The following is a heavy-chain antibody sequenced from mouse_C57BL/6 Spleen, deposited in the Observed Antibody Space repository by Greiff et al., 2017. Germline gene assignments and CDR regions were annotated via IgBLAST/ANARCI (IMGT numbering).Heavy chain of an antibody. CDR1: GFTFSSYG. D-gene: IGHD1-1*01. CDR2: ISSGGSYT. CDR3: ARQDNYGSSFLYYAMDY. V-gene: IGHV5-6*01. J-gene: IGHJ4*01. Sequence: EVQVVESGGDLVKPGGSLKLSCAASGFTFSSYGMSWVRQTPDKRLEWVATISSGGSYTYYPDSVKGRFTISRDNAKNTLYLQMSSLKSEDTAMYYCARQDNYGSSFLYYAMDYWGQGTSVTVSS.